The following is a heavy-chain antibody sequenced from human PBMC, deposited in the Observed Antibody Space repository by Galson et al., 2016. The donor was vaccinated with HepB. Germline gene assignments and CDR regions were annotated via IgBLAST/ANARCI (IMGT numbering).Heavy chain of an antibody. J-gene: IGHJ3*02. CDR3: ARDGRDDAFDI. V-gene: IGHV4-30-2*01. CDR2: IYDSGST. CDR1: GGSISSGGYS. Sequence: TLSLTCTVSGGSISSGGYSWSWIRQPPGKGLEWIGYIYDSGSTYYNPSLKSRLTISVDRFKNQLSLKLSSVTAADTAVYYCARDGRDDAFDIWGQGTMATVSS.